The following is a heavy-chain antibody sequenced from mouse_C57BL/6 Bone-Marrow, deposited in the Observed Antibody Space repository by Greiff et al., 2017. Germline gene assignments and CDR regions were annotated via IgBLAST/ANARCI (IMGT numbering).Heavy chain of an antibody. Sequence: VQLQQSGAELVRPGASVKLSCTASGFNIKDDYMHWVKQRPDQGLEWIGRIDPENGDTEYASKFQGKATITADTSSNTAYLQLSRLTSEDTAVXYCTTDSPPLLDWGQGTTLTVSS. CDR1: GFNIKDDY. CDR2: IDPENGDT. D-gene: IGHD2-10*01. CDR3: TTDSPPLLD. V-gene: IGHV14-4*01. J-gene: IGHJ2*01.